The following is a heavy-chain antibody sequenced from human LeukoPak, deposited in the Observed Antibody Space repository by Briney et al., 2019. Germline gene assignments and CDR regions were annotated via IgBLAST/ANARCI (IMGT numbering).Heavy chain of an antibody. V-gene: IGHV4-4*02. Sequence: SGTLSLTCAVSGGSISSSNWWSWVRQPPGKGLEWIGEIYHSGSTNYNPSLKSRVTISVDTSKNQFSLKLSSVTAADTAVYYCARANYDFWSGYYYYYGMDVWGQGTTVTVSS. CDR2: IYHSGST. J-gene: IGHJ6*02. D-gene: IGHD3-3*01. CDR1: GGSISSSNW. CDR3: ARANYDFWSGYYYYYGMDV.